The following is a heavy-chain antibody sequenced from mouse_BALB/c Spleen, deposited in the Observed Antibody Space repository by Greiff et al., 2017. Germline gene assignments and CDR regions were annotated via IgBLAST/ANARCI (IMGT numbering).Heavy chain of an antibody. V-gene: IGHV5-9-4*01. CDR3: ARDLNRYDGAY. CDR2: ISSGGSYT. CDR1: GFTFSSYA. D-gene: IGHD2-14*01. J-gene: IGHJ3*01. Sequence: EVKLEESGGGLVKPGGSLKLSCAASGFTFSSYAMSWVRQSPEKRLEWVAEISSGGSYTYYPDTVTGRFTISRDNAKNTLYLEMSSLRSEDTAMYYCARDLNRYDGAYWGQGTLVTVSA.